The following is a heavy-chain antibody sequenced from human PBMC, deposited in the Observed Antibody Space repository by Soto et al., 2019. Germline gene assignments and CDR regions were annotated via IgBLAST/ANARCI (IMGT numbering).Heavy chain of an antibody. Sequence: QVQLQESGPGLVKPSGTLSLTCAVSGGSISSSNWWSWVRQPPGKGLEWIGEIYDSGSPNYNPSLKRRVTISVDKSRSRFSLKLSSVTATDPAVYYGARGFESSSCYDYWGQGTMVAVSS. CDR3: ARGFESSSCYDY. J-gene: IGHJ4*02. D-gene: IGHD6-13*01. V-gene: IGHV4-4*02. CDR1: GGSISSSNW. CDR2: IYDSGSP.